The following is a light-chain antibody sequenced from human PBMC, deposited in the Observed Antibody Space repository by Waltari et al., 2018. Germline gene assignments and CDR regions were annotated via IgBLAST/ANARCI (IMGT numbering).Light chain of an antibody. Sequence: EIVLTQSPGTLSLSPGERATLSCRASQSVSINSLAWYQQKRGQAPRLLIYDASGRAAGIPDRFSGSGSGTDFTLTISRLEPEDFAVYCCQQYGSSPETFGQGTRVDIK. CDR1: QSVSINS. J-gene: IGKJ1*01. V-gene: IGKV3-20*01. CDR3: QQYGSSPET. CDR2: DAS.